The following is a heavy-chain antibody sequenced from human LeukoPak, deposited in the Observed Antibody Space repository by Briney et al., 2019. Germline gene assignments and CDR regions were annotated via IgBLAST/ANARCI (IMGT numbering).Heavy chain of an antibody. CDR1: GGSFSGYY. CDR2: INHSGST. D-gene: IGHD3-22*01. CDR3: ARKFRGYYDSTRRYYFEY. V-gene: IGHV4-34*01. J-gene: IGHJ4*02. Sequence: SETLSLTCAVYGGSFSGYYWSWIRQPPGKGLEWIGEINHSGSTNYNPSLKSRVTISVDTSKNQFSLKLSSVTAADTAVYYCARKFRGYYDSTRRYYFEYWGQGTLVTVSS.